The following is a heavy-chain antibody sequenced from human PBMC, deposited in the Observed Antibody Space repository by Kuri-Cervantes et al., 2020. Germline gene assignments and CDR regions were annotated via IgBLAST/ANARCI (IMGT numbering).Heavy chain of an antibody. CDR1: GFTFSSYD. Sequence: GESLKISCAASGFTFSSYDMHWVRQATGKGLEWVSAIGTAGDTYYPGSVKGRFTISRDNAKNSLYLQMNSLRAEDTAVYYCARVGGYYDILTGYYWDYYYMDVWGKGATVTVSS. D-gene: IGHD3-9*01. CDR2: IGTAGDT. V-gene: IGHV3-13*01. J-gene: IGHJ6*03. CDR3: ARVGGYYDILTGYYWDYYYMDV.